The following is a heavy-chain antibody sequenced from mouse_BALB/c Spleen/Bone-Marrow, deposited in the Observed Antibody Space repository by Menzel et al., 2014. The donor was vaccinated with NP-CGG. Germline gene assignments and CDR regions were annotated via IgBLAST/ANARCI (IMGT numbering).Heavy chain of an antibody. Sequence: EVHLVESGPSLVKPSQPLSLPCSVTGDSITSGYWNWIRKFPGNKLEYMGYISYSGITYYNPSLKSRISITRDTSKNQYYLQLNSVTTEDTATYFCARLEEGYGNYEGYYYALDYWGQGTSVTVSS. V-gene: IGHV3-8*02. CDR2: ISYSGIT. CDR3: ARLEEGYGNYEGYYYALDY. J-gene: IGHJ4*01. D-gene: IGHD2-10*02. CDR1: GDSITSGY.